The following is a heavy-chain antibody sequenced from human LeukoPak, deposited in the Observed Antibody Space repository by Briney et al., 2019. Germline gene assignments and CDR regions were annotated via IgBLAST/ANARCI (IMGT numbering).Heavy chain of an antibody. D-gene: IGHD3-22*01. J-gene: IGHJ4*02. Sequence: GGSLRLSCAASGFTFGNYAMHWVRQAPGKGLEWVAVISYDGSNKYYADSVKGRFTISRDNSKNTLYLQMNSLRAEDTAVYYCARMYYYDSSGYFDYWGQGTLVTVSS. V-gene: IGHV3-30*04. CDR3: ARMYYYDSSGYFDY. CDR1: GFTFGNYA. CDR2: ISYDGSNK.